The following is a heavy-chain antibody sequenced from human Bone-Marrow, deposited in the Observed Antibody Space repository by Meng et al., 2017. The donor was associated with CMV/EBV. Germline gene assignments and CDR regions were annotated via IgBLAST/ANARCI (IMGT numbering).Heavy chain of an antibody. Sequence: SVKVSCKASGGTFRDYGINWVRQAPGEGLEWMGGIIPIFGTANYARKFQGRVTIITDESKTTAYMELSSLRSEDTAVYYCARWGPGGIAARHTGSPMWFDPWGQRTLVTVSS. CDR1: GGTFRDYG. V-gene: IGHV1-69*05. CDR3: ARWGPGGIAARHTGSPMWFDP. CDR2: IIPIFGTA. J-gene: IGHJ5*02. D-gene: IGHD6-6*01.